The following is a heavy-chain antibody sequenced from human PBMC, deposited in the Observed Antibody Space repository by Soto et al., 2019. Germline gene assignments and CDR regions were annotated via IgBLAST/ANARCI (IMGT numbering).Heavy chain of an antibody. Sequence: EVQLVESGGGLVKPGGSLRLSCAASGFTFSSYSMNWVRQAPGKGLEWVSSISSSSSYIYYADSVKGRFTISRDNAKNSLYLQMNSLRAEDTXXYYCARXXDTXXVXXXXGLFDWSPDFDYWGQGTLVTVSS. V-gene: IGHV3-21*01. J-gene: IGHJ4*02. D-gene: IGHD5-18*01. CDR3: ARXXDTXXVXXXXGLFDWSPDFDY. CDR1: GFTFSSYS. CDR2: ISSSSSYI.